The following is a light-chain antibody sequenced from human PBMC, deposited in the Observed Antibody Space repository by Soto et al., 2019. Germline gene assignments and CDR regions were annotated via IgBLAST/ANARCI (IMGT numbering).Light chain of an antibody. CDR3: QQRSHWPPLT. CDR2: DAS. J-gene: IGKJ4*01. V-gene: IGKV3-11*01. Sequence: EIVLTQSPATLSMSPGERATLSCRASQSVSTYLAWYQHKPGQAPRLLIFDASNRASGIPSRFSGSGPGTNFTLTISRLEPEDFAVYFCQQRSHWPPLTFGGGTKVEIK. CDR1: QSVSTY.